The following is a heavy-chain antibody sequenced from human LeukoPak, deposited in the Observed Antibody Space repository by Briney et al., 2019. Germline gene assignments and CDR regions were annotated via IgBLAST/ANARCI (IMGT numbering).Heavy chain of an antibody. CDR1: GFTVSSNY. CDR2: ISGSGGST. CDR3: ARDPRARYCSSTSCYGYYYYGMDV. V-gene: IGHV3-23*01. Sequence: GGSLRLSCAASGFTVSSNYMSWVRQAPGKGLEWVSAISGSGGSTYYADSVKGRFTISRDNSKNTLYLQMNSLRAEDTAVYYCARDPRARYCSSTSCYGYYYYGMDVWGQGTTVTVSS. D-gene: IGHD2-2*01. J-gene: IGHJ6*02.